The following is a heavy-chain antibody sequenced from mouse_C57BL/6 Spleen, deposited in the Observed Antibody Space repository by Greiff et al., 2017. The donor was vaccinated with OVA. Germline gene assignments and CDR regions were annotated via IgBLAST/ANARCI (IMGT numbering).Heavy chain of an antibody. CDR3: TRGGSYSFFAY. CDR1: GYTFTDYE. J-gene: IGHJ3*01. CDR2: IDPETGGT. Sequence: QVQLKQSGAELVRPGASVTLSCKASGYTFTDYEMHWVKQTPVHGLEWIGAIDPETGGTAYNQKFKGKAILTADKSSSTAYMELRSLTSEDSAVYYCTRGGSYSFFAYWGQGTLVTVSA. D-gene: IGHD1-1*02. V-gene: IGHV1-15*01.